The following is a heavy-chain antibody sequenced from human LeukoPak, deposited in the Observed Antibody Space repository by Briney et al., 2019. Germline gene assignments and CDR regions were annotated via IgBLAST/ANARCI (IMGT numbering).Heavy chain of an antibody. CDR1: GYSISSGYY. Sequence: PSETLSLTCAVSGYSISSGYYCGWIRQPPGKGLEWIGSIYHSGSTYYNPSLKSRVTISVDTSKNQFSLKLSSVTAADTAVYYCARWVVVAATTAFDYWGQGTLVTVSS. CDR2: IYHSGST. CDR3: ARWVVVAATTAFDY. D-gene: IGHD2-15*01. J-gene: IGHJ4*02. V-gene: IGHV4-38-2*01.